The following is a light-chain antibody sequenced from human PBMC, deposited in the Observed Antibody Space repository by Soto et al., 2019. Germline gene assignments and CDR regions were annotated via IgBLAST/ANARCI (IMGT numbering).Light chain of an antibody. V-gene: IGKV3-20*01. CDR1: QSVTSSY. CDR3: QQYGSSPPLT. J-gene: IGKJ4*01. CDR2: GAS. Sequence: EIVLTQSPGTLSLSPGERVTLSCRAIQSVTSSYIAWYQQKPGQAPRLLIYGASSRATGIPDRFSGSGSGTDFTLTISRLEPEDFAVYYCQQYGSSPPLTFGGGTKVDI.